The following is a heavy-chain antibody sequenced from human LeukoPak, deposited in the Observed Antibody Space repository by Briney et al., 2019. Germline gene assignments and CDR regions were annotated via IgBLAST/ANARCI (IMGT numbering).Heavy chain of an antibody. D-gene: IGHD1-1*01. J-gene: IGHJ4*02. CDR3: AKGGTTGTTALLAY. CDR2: INTDGSGT. Sequence: PGGSLRLSCAASGFTFGTFWMHWVRQAPGKGLVWLARINTDGSGTSYADSVKGRFTISRDNAKDTVFLQMNSLRAEDTAVYYCAKGGTTGTTALLAYWGQGTLVTVSS. CDR1: GFTFGTFW. V-gene: IGHV3-74*01.